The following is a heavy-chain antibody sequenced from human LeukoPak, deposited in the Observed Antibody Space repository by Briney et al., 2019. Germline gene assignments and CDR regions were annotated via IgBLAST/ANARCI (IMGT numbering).Heavy chain of an antibody. CDR1: GCSFTSYW. V-gene: IGHV5-51*01. CDR3: ARTYDSRGWYPYYYYYGMDV. CDR2: IYPGDSDT. Sequence: GESLKISCKGSGCSFTSYWIGWVRQMPGKGLEGMGIIYPGDSDTRYRPSFQGQVTISADKSISPAYLQWSSMKASDTAMYYCARTYDSRGWYPYYYYYGMDVWGQGTTVTVSS. D-gene: IGHD6-19*01. J-gene: IGHJ6*02.